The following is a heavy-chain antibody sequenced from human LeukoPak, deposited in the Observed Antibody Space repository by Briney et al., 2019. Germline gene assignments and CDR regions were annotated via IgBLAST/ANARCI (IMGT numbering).Heavy chain of an antibody. CDR3: ASDHEGSPFWRDAFDI. V-gene: IGHV1-18*04. CDR2: ISGYHYKT. D-gene: IGHD3-3*01. CDR1: GYTLSSYG. J-gene: IGHJ3*02. Sequence: ASVKVSCKAFGYTLSSYGISWLRQAPGQGLEWIGWISGYHYKTKYAQTFQGRVAMTIDTSTKTVSMELRILRSDDTAVYYCASDHEGSPFWRDAFDIWGQGTMVTVSS.